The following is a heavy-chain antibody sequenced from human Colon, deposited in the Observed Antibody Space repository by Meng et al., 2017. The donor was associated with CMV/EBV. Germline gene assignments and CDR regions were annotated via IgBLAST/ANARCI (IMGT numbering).Heavy chain of an antibody. CDR2: IKEDGVEK. CDR1: EFTFSAYW. J-gene: IGHJ4*02. CDR3: ARVGIVVVPAALDY. Sequence: GESLKISCAASEFTFSAYWMSWVRQAPGKGLEWVATIKEDGVEKFYVDSVKGRFTISRDNAKNSLYLQMNSLRAEDTAVYYCARVGIVVVPAALDYWGQGTLVTVSS. D-gene: IGHD2-2*01. V-gene: IGHV3-7*01.